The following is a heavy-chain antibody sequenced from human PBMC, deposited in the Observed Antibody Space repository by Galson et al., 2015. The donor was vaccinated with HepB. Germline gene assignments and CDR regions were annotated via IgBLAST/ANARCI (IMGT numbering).Heavy chain of an antibody. D-gene: IGHD3-9*01. V-gene: IGHV1-18*01. CDR3: ARDRHDILTGYYWFDP. CDR1: GYTFTSYG. Sequence: SVKVSCKASGYTFTSYGIIWVRQAPGQGLEWMGWISAYNGNTNYAQKLQGRVTMTTDTSTSTAYMELRSLRSDDTAVYYCARDRHDILTGYYWFDPWGQGTLVTVSS. J-gene: IGHJ5*02. CDR2: ISAYNGNT.